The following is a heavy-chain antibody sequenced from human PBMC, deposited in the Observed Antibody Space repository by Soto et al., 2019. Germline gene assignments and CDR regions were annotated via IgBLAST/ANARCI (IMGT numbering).Heavy chain of an antibody. CDR1: GFSFSSYG. V-gene: IGHV3-30*18. Sequence: QVQLVESGGGVVQPGRSLRLSCAASGFSFSSYGTHWVRQAPGKGLEWVAVISYDGSNTYYADSVKGRFTISRDNSKNTLYLQMNSLRAEDTAVYYCAKDQAYYDSSGFYPFDYWGQGTLVTVSS. D-gene: IGHD3-22*01. CDR2: ISYDGSNT. CDR3: AKDQAYYDSSGFYPFDY. J-gene: IGHJ4*02.